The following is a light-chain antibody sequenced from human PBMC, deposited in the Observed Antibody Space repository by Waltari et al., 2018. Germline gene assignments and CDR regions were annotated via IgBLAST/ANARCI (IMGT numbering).Light chain of an antibody. V-gene: IGKV1-9*01. CDR3: QQLNSYPFT. Sequence: DIQLTQSQSFLTASLGYRVIIACRTSQGISIYLAWYQQKPGKAPELLISAASTLQSGVPSRFSGSGSGTEFTLTISSLRPEDFATYYCQQLNSYPFTFGPGTKVDI. J-gene: IGKJ3*01. CDR1: QGISIY. CDR2: AAS.